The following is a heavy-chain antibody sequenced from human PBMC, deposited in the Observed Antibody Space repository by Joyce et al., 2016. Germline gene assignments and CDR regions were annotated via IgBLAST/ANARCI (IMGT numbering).Heavy chain of an antibody. CDR1: GFTFSTTW. J-gene: IGHJ6*02. Sequence: EVQLVESGGGLVQPGGSLRLSFAASGFTFSTTWMTWVRQSPGKGPEGVANIKPDGSEKYYVGSVKGRFTISRDNAKNSLSLLMNSLRVDDTAVYYCATGGGMDVWGQGTTVTVS. CDR3: ATGGGMDV. V-gene: IGHV3-7*01. CDR2: IKPDGSEK.